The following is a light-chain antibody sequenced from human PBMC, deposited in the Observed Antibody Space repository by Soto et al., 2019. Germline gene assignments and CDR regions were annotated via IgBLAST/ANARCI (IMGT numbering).Light chain of an antibody. V-gene: IGLV1-51*01. CDR1: SSNIGNNY. Sequence: QTVVTQPPSVSAAPGQKVTIPCSGGSSNIGNNYVSWYQQLPGTAPKLLIYDNNKRPSGIPDRFSGSKSGTSATLGITGLQTGDEADYYCGTWDSSLSAGVFGGGTKLTVL. CDR2: DNN. CDR3: GTWDSSLSAGV. J-gene: IGLJ2*01.